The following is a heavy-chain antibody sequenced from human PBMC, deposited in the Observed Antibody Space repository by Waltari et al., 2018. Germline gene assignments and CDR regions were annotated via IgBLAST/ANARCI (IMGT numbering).Heavy chain of an antibody. CDR3: ARTPVAYFDS. D-gene: IGHD6-19*01. Sequence: EVQLVESGGGLVQPGGYLRLSCAASGFILNNYAMSWIRQAPGKGLEWVSAISGSDSTFYADSVKGRFTISRDNSKNTVYLQMNSLRAEDTAIYYCARTPVAYFDSWGQGTLITVSS. V-gene: IGHV3-23*04. CDR2: ISGSDST. CDR1: GFILNNYA. J-gene: IGHJ4*02.